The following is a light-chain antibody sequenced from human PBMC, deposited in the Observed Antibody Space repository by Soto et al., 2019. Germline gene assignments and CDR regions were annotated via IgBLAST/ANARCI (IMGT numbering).Light chain of an antibody. V-gene: IGKV1-39*01. J-gene: IGKJ4*01. CDR2: EAS. CDR1: QTINSY. CDR3: QQSYSTPLT. Sequence: DIQMTQSPSSLSASVGDRVTITCRASQTINSYFNWYQQKLGEAPKLLIYEASSLQSGVASRFSGSGSGADFTLTISSLQPEDFATYYCQQSYSTPLTFGGGTKVEI.